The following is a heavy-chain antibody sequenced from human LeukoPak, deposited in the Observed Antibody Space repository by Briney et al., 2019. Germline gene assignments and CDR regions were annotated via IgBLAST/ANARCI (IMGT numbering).Heavy chain of an antibody. CDR3: SAYFDY. CDR2: ISNSGDNT. V-gene: IGHV3-23*01. CDR1: GFAFSSYA. Sequence: PGGSLRLSCAASGFAFSSYAMNWVRQAPGKGLEWVSSISNSGDNTYYADSVKGRFTISRDNSKNTLYLQMSSLRAEDTALYCCSAYFDYWGQGTLVTVSS. J-gene: IGHJ4*02.